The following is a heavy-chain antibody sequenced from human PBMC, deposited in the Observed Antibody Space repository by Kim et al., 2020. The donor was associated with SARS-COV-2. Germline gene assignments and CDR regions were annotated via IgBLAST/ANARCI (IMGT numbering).Heavy chain of an antibody. J-gene: IGHJ4*01. CDR2: ISGSGGST. CDR1: GFTFSSYA. D-gene: IGHD2-21*01. CDR3: AKVGEWHIVVAAPWGFDY. V-gene: IGHV3-23*01. Sequence: GGSLRLSCAASGFTFSSYAMSWVRQAPGKGLEWVSAISGSGGSTYYADSVKGRFTISRDNSKNTLYLQMNSLRAEDTAVYYCAKVGEWHIVVAAPWGFDYWGHGTLVTVSS.